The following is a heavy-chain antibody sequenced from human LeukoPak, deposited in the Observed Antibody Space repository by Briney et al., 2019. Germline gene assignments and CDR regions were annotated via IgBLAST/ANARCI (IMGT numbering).Heavy chain of an antibody. J-gene: IGHJ3*02. CDR3: ARDPYYYDSGSFTAFDI. CDR1: GFTFSSYS. V-gene: IGHV3-21*01. CDR2: ISSSSSYI. Sequence: GGSLRLSCAASGFTFSSYSMNWVRQAPGKGLEWVSSISSSSSYIYYADSVKGRFTISRDNAKNSLYLQMNSLRAEDTAVYYCARDPYYYDSGSFTAFDIWGQGTMVTVSS. D-gene: IGHD3-10*01.